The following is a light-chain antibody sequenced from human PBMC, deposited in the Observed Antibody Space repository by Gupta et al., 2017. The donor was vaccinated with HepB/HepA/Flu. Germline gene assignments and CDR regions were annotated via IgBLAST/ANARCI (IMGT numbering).Light chain of an antibody. CDR3: SSFTSSSTLAV. CDR2: AVT. Sequence: QSALPQPASVSGSPGQSLTISCTGTSSDVSWYQQHPGKAPKLMIYAVTLRPPRVSHRFPGSKSGDTASLTISELQTEDEAYYYCSSFTSSSTLAVFGGGTKVTVL. J-gene: IGLJ2*01. V-gene: IGLV2-14*03. CDR1: SSDV.